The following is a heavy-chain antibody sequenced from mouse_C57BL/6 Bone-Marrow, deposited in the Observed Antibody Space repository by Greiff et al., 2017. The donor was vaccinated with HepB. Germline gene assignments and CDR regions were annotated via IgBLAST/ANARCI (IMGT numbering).Heavy chain of an antibody. J-gene: IGHJ1*03. V-gene: IGHV10-1*01. Sequence: GGGLVQPKGSLKLSCAASGFSFNTYAMNWVRQAPGKGLEWVARIRSKSNNYATYYADSVKDRFTISRDDSESMLYLQMNNLKTEDTAMYYCVLCSYWYFDVWGTGTTVTVSS. CDR3: VLCSYWYFDV. CDR1: GFSFNTYA. CDR2: IRSKSNNYAT.